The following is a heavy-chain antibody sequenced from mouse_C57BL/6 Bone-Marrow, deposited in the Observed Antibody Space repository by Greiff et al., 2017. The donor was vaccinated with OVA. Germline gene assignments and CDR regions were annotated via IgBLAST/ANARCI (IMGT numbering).Heavy chain of an antibody. D-gene: IGHD1-2*01. CDR3: ARGGYYPYAMDY. CDR1: GYSITSGYY. Sequence: DVQLQESGPGLVKPSQSLSLTCSVTGYSITSGYYWNWIRQFPGNKLEWMGYISYDGSNNYNPSLKNRISITRDTSKNQFFLKLNSVTTEDTATYYCARGGYYPYAMDYWGQGTSVTVSS. CDR2: ISYDGSN. J-gene: IGHJ4*01. V-gene: IGHV3-6*01.